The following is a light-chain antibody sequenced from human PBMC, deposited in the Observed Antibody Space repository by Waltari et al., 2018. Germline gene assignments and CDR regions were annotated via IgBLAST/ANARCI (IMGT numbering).Light chain of an antibody. CDR1: SGHSTNI. J-gene: IGLJ3*02. V-gene: IGLV4-69*01. CDR2: VNSDGSH. Sequence: QLVLTQSPSASASLGASVKLTCTLSSGHSTNIIAWLQQQPEKGPRYLMNVNSDGSHNKGVGIPDRFSGSSSGAERYLTISSLQSEDEADYYCQTGCHGTWVFGGGTRLTVL. CDR3: QTGCHGTWV.